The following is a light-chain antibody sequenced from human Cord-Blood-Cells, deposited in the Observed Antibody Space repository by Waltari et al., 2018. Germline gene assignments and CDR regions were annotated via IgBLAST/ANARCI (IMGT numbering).Light chain of an antibody. V-gene: IGKV3-11*01. CDR3: QQRSNWPRYT. J-gene: IGKJ2*01. Sequence: EIVLTQSPATRSLSPGETATLSCRASQSVSSNLAWYQQKPGQAPRLLIYDASNSATGIPARFSGSGSWTDFTLTISSLEPEDFAVYYCQQRSNWPRYTFGQGTKLEIK. CDR2: DAS. CDR1: QSVSSN.